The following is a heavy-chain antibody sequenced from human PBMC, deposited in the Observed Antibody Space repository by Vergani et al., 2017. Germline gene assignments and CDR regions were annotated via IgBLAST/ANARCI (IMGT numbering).Heavy chain of an antibody. V-gene: IGHV3-11*01. Sequence: QVQLVESGGGLVKPGGSLRLSCAASGFSFSDHYMTWLRQAPGKGLEWVSYISNSGNTIEYADSVKGRFSISRDNAKSSLFLQMDSLRAEDTAVYYCARGHRDYSYYPGTFDIWGQGSMVTVSS. J-gene: IGHJ3*02. D-gene: IGHD5-18*01. CDR2: ISNSGNTI. CDR3: ARGHRDYSYYPGTFDI. CDR1: GFSFSDHY.